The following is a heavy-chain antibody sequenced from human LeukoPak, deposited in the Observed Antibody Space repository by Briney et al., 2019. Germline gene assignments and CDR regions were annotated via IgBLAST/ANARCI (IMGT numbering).Heavy chain of an antibody. J-gene: IGHJ1*01. CDR3: ARCSSTSCYTRGGSAEYFQH. CDR2: IIPIFGIA. CDR1: GGTFSSYA. V-gene: IGHV1-69*04. Sequence: SVKVSCKASGGTFSSYAISWVRQAPGQGLERMGRIIPIFGIANYAQKFQGRVTITADKSTSTAYMELSSLRSEDTAVYYCARCSSTSCYTRGGSAEYFQHWGQGTLVTVSS. D-gene: IGHD2-2*02.